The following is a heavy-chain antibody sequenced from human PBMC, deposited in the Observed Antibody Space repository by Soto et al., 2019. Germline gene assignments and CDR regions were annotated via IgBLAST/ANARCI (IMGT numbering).Heavy chain of an antibody. CDR3: ARDQRRDYDFWSGYSQGFDY. D-gene: IGHD3-3*01. CDR2: INAANGNT. CDR1: GYTFTLYA. Sequence: ASVKVSCKASGYTFTLYAMHWVRQAPGQRLEWMGWINAANGNTKSSQKFQGRVTFTRDTSASTGYMELSTLNSADTAVYYCARDQRRDYDFWSGYSQGFDYWGQGTPVTVSS. J-gene: IGHJ4*02. V-gene: IGHV1-3*01.